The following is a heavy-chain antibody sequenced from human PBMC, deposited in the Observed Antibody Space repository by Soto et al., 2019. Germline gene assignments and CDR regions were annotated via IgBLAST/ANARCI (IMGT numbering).Heavy chain of an antibody. Sequence: ASVNVSCKASGYSFTNNDVSWVRQATGQGLEWMGWMNPGSGDTGYAQKFQGRVTMTRDISIATAYMELSSLRSDDTAVYYCARGRGMVRGVGEFDYWGQGTLVTVSS. CDR3: ARGRGMVRGVGEFDY. CDR2: MNPGSGDT. V-gene: IGHV1-8*01. CDR1: GYSFTNND. J-gene: IGHJ4*02. D-gene: IGHD3-10*01.